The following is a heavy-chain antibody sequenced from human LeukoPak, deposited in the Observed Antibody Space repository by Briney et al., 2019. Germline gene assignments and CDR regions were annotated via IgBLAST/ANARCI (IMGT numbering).Heavy chain of an antibody. CDR3: AREDSSGWFSAY. D-gene: IGHD6-19*01. V-gene: IGHV3-33*01. Sequence: GRSLRLSCAASGFTFSGHGMHWIRQAPGKGLEWVAVIWHDGSKQLYADSVKGRFSISRDDSTSTLYLQMNSLRAEDTAAYYCAREDSSGWFSAYWGQGTLVTVSS. J-gene: IGHJ4*02. CDR1: GFTFSGHG. CDR2: IWHDGSKQ.